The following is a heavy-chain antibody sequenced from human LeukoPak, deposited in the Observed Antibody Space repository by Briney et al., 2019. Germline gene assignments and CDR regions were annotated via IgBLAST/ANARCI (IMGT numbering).Heavy chain of an antibody. CDR1: RFTFSNYW. CDR2: IKDDGSET. CDR3: AREPRGYSYGL. Sequence: PGGSLRLSCAASRFTFSNYWMAWVRQAPGKGLEWVANIKDDGSETYYVAPVKGRFTISRDNAKDSLYLQMNSLRAEDTAVYYCAREPRGYSYGLWGRGTLVTVSS. V-gene: IGHV3-7*01. D-gene: IGHD5-18*01. J-gene: IGHJ4*02.